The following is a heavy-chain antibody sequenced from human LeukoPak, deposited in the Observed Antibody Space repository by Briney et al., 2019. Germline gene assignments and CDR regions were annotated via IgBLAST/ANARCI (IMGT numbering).Heavy chain of an antibody. Sequence: GGSLRLSCTASGFTFGVYAMSWVRQAPGKGLEWVGFIRIKAYGGTTEYAASVKGRFTISRDDSKSIAYLQMNSLKTEYTAVYYCTRVGWDWGDAFDIWGQGTLVTVSS. D-gene: IGHD3/OR15-3a*01. CDR3: TRVGWDWGDAFDI. J-gene: IGHJ3*02. V-gene: IGHV3-49*04. CDR1: GFTFGVYA. CDR2: IRIKAYGGTT.